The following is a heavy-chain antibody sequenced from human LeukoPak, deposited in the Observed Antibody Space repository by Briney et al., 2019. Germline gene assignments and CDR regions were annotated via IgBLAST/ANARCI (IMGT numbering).Heavy chain of an antibody. Sequence: PSQTLSLTCTVSGGSISSGGYYWSWIRQHPGKGLEWIGYIYYSGSTYYNPSLKSRVTISVDTSKNQFSLKLSSVTAADTAVYYCARHTYSYGLDAFDIWGQGTMVTVSS. J-gene: IGHJ3*02. D-gene: IGHD5-18*01. CDR3: ARHTYSYGLDAFDI. CDR1: GGSISSGGYY. CDR2: IYYSGST. V-gene: IGHV4-31*03.